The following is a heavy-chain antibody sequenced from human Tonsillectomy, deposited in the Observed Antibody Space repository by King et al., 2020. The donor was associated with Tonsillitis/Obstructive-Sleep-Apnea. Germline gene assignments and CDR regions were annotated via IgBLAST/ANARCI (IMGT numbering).Heavy chain of an antibody. Sequence: VQLVESGGGLVQPGRSLRLSCAASGFSFDDYAMHWVRQAPGKGLEWVSGISWNSGGIGYAHSVKGRFTISRDNAKDSLYLQVNSLRAEDTALYYCAKDPDPRRRGWYLDAFDIWGKGKMAPVSS. CDR2: ISWNSGGI. CDR3: AKDPDPRRRGWYLDAFDI. CDR1: GFSFDDYA. D-gene: IGHD6-19*01. V-gene: IGHV3-9*01. J-gene: IGHJ3*02.